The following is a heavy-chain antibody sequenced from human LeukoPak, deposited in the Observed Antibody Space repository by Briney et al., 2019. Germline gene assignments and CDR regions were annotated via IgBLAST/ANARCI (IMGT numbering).Heavy chain of an antibody. CDR3: AKGPLGSVPAAAIDY. CDR1: GFTFSSYG. CDR2: IRYDGSNK. J-gene: IGHJ4*02. V-gene: IGHV3-30*02. D-gene: IGHD2-2*01. Sequence: PGGSLRLSCAASGFTFSSYGMHWVRQAPGKGLEWVAFIRYDGSNKYYADSVKGRFTISRDNSKNTLYLQMNNLRAEDTAVYYCAKGPLGSVPAAAIDYWGQGTLVTVSS.